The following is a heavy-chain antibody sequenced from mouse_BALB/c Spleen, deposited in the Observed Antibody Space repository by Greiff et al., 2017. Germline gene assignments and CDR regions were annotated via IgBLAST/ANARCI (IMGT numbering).Heavy chain of an antibody. D-gene: IGHD1-1*01. CDR3: ASYYYGSSYLHYWDFDY. CDR1: GFSLTSYG. CDR2: IWSGGST. Sequence: QVQLQQSGPGLVQPSQSLSISCTASGFSLTSYGVHWVRQSPGKGLEWLGVIWSGGSTDYNAAFISRLSISTDNSKSHDFFKMNSLQAYDTAIYYCASYYYGSSYLHYWDFDYWGEGTTVTVSS. J-gene: IGHJ1*01. V-gene: IGHV2-4-1*01.